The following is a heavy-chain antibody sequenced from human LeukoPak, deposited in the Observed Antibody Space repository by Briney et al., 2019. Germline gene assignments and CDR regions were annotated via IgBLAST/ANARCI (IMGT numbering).Heavy chain of an antibody. J-gene: IGHJ6*04. V-gene: IGHV4-4*02. CDR2: IFHGGST. CDR1: SDSIFTSNW. CDR3: AIGEKVLDV. Sequence: SETLSLTCTVSSDSIFTSNWWSWVRQPPGKGLEWIGQIFHGGSTSYSPSLKSRVTISMDKSKNQISLRLTSVTAADTAVYYCAIGEKVLDVWGKGTTVTISS.